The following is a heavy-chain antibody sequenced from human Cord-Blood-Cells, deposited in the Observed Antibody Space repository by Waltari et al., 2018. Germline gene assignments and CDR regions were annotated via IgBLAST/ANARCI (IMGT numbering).Heavy chain of an antibody. V-gene: IGHV1-8*03. J-gene: IGHJ3*02. CDR3: ARGIAAAGVAFDI. Sequence: QVQLVQSGAEVTKPGASVKASCKASGYTFTSYDINWVRQATGQGLEWMGWMNPNSGNTCYAQKFQGRVTITRNTSISTAYMELSSLRSEDTAVYYCARGIAAAGVAFDIWGQGTMVTVSS. CDR1: GYTFTSYD. D-gene: IGHD6-13*01. CDR2: MNPNSGNT.